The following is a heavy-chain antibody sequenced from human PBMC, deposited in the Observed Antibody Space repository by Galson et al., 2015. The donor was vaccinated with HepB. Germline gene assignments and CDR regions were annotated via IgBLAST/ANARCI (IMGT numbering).Heavy chain of an antibody. CDR1: GYSFSDYY. CDR3: ARFGYYDTSGYWSDGMDV. Sequence: SLRLSCAASGYSFSDYYMTWIRQAPEKGLEWVSYITNSGTTIYYADSVKGRFTISRDNAKNSLYLQMNSLRAEDAAVYYCARFGYYDTSGYWSDGMDVWGQGTTVTVSS. CDR2: ITNSGTTI. D-gene: IGHD3-22*01. J-gene: IGHJ6*02. V-gene: IGHV3-11*01.